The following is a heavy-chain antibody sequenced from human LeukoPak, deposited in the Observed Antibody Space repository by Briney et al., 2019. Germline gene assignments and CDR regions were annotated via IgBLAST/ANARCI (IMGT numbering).Heavy chain of an antibody. Sequence: GRSLRLSCAASGFTFSSYWMSWVRQAPGKGLEWVANIKQDGSEKYYVDSVKGRFTISRDNAKNSLYLQMNSLRAEDTAVYYCARSNGWLRGYYFDYWGQGTLVTVSS. CDR1: GFTFSSYW. CDR3: ARSNGWLRGYYFDY. V-gene: IGHV3-7*01. J-gene: IGHJ4*02. D-gene: IGHD5-12*01. CDR2: IKQDGSEK.